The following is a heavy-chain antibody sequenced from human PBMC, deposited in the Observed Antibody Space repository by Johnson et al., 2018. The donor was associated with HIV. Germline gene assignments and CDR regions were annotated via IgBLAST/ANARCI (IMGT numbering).Heavy chain of an antibody. CDR3: ARDPPWPMRNAFDI. D-gene: IGHD5-12*01. V-gene: IGHV3-23*04. Sequence: VQLVESGGGVVQPGRSLRLSCAASGFTVSIYAMSWVRQAPGKGLEWVSDISSYGSTTYYAASVRGRFTISRDNSKNTLFLQMNSLRAEDTAVYYCARDPPWPMRNAFDIWGQGTLVTVSS. CDR1: GFTVSIYA. J-gene: IGHJ3*02. CDR2: ISSYGSTT.